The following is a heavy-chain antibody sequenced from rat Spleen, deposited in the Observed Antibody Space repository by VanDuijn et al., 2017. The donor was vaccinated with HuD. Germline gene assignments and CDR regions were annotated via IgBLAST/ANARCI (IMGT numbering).Heavy chain of an antibody. D-gene: IGHD5-1*01. Sequence: EVQLVESGGGLVQPGRSLKLSCAASGFTFSNYGMAWVRQAPTKGLEWVATIKYDGSSTYYRGSVKGRFTISRDYAKSTLYLQMDSLRSEDTATYYCATLRWGDYWGQGVMVTVSS. CDR1: GFTFSNYG. J-gene: IGHJ2*01. CDR3: ATLRWGDY. CDR2: IKYDGSST. V-gene: IGHV5-29*01.